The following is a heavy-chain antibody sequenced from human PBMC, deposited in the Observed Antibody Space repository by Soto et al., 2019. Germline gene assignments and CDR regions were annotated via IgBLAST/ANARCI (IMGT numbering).Heavy chain of an antibody. V-gene: IGHV4-59*01. CDR3: ARSSHYYYYYGMDV. J-gene: IGHJ6*02. Sequence: SETLSLTCTVSGGSISSYYWSWIRQPPGKGLEWIGYIYYSGSTNYNPSLKSRVTISVDTSKNQFSRRVSSVTSADTAMYYCARSSHYYYYYGMDVWGQGTTVTVSS. CDR1: GGSISSYY. CDR2: IYYSGST.